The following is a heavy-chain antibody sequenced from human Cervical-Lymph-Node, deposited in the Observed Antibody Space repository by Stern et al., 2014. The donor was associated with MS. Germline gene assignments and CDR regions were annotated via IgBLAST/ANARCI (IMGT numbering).Heavy chain of an antibody. CDR2: IWYDGSNP. CDR3: ASAYSSSHYYFDY. J-gene: IGHJ4*02. Sequence: VKLVESGGGVVQPGRSLRLSCAAYGFSFSRYAMHWVRQAPGKGLEWVALIWYDGSNPYYADSVTGRFPISIDNFKNTLDLQMNSLRAEDTDVYYCASAYSSSHYYFDYWGQGTLVTVSS. V-gene: IGHV3-33*01. D-gene: IGHD6-13*01. CDR1: GFSFSRYA.